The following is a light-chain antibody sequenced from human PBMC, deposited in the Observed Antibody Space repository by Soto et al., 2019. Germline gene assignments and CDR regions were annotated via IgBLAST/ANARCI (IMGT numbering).Light chain of an antibody. Sequence: QSVLTQPPSVSGAPGQRVTISCTGSSSNIGAGYDVHWYQQFPGTAPKLLIYANNNRPSGVPDRFSASKSGTSASLAITGLQADDEADYYCKSYDTNLRGVLGTGTKLTVL. CDR1: SSNIGAGYD. CDR2: ANN. J-gene: IGLJ1*01. V-gene: IGLV1-40*01. CDR3: KSYDTNLRGV.